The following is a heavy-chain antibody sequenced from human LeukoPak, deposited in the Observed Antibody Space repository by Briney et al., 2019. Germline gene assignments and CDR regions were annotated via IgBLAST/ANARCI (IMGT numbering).Heavy chain of an antibody. V-gene: IGHV1-69*04. Sequence: SVKVSCKASGGTFSSYAISWVRRAPGQGLEWMGRIIAILGIANYAQKFQGRVTITADKSTSTAYMELSSLRSEDTAVYYCARGGNFTIFGVPPPMPVDYWGQGTLVTVSS. CDR3: ARGGNFTIFGVPPPMPVDY. CDR1: GGTFSSYA. D-gene: IGHD3-3*01. CDR2: IIAILGIA. J-gene: IGHJ4*02.